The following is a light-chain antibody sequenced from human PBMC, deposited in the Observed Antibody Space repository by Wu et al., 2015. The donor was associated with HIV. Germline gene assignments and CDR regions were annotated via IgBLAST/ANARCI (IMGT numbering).Light chain of an antibody. CDR3: QQYYSYSYS. CDR1: QSISSW. CDR2: KAS. J-gene: IGKJ2*03. V-gene: IGKV1-5*03. Sequence: DTQMTQSPSTLSASVGDRVTITCRASQSISSWLAWYQQKPGKAPKLLIYKASSLASGVPSRFSGSGSGTEFTLTISSLQPDDFATYYCQQYYSYSYSFGQGTKLEIK.